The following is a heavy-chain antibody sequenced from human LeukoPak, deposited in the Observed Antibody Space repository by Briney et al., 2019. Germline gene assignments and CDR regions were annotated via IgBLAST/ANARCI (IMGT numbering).Heavy chain of an antibody. CDR1: GYTFTDYY. Sequence: ASVKVSCKASGYTFTDYYMHWVRQATGQGLEWMGWMNPNSGNTGYAQKFQGRVTMTRNTSISTAYMELSSLRSEDTAVYYCARGIRKVLPSAFDIWGQGTTVTVSS. J-gene: IGHJ3*02. D-gene: IGHD2-8*02. CDR3: ARGIRKVLPSAFDI. CDR2: MNPNSGNT. V-gene: IGHV1-8*02.